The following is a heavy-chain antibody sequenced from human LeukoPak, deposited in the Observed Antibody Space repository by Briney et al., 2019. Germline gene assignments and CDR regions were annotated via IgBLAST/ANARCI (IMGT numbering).Heavy chain of an antibody. CDR3: AKVSYYDSGGPDY. D-gene: IGHD3-22*01. CDR1: GFGFSRYW. Sequence: GGSLRLSCAASGFGFSRYWMHWVRQAPGTGLKWVSRIYRDGSTTDYADSVKGRFSISRDNAKNSLYLQMNSLRAEDTALYYCAKVSYYDSGGPDYWGQGTLVTVSS. J-gene: IGHJ4*02. V-gene: IGHV3-74*01. CDR2: IYRDGSTT.